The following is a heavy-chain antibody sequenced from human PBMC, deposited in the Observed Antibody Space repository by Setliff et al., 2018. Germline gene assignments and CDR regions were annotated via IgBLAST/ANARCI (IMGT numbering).Heavy chain of an antibody. CDR1: GYTFTDYW. V-gene: IGHV5-51*01. Sequence: PGESLKLSCKTSGYTFTDYWIGWVRQMPGKGLEWMGIIFPGNSATKYSPSFQGQVTMSADKSISTAYLQWSSLKASDTAIYYCARVGDYMGFYYNYYMDVRGKGATVTVSS. CDR3: ARVGDYMGFYYNYYMDV. CDR2: IFPGNSAT. D-gene: IGHD3-10*01. J-gene: IGHJ6*03.